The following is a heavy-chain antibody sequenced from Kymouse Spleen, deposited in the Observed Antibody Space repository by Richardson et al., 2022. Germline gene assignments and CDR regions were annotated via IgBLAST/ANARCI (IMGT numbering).Heavy chain of an antibody. CDR1: GGSISSGGYY. J-gene: IGHJ6*02. V-gene: IGHV4-31*03. D-gene: IGHD1-7*01. CDR2: IYYSGST. CDR3: ARGGLELRDYYYYGMDV. Sequence: QVQLQESGPGLVKPSQTLSLTCTVSGGSISSGGYYWSWIRQHPGKGLEWIGYIYYSGSTYYNPSLKSRVTISVDTSKNQFSLKLSSVTAADTAVYYCARGGLELRDYYYYGMDVWGQGTTVTVSS.